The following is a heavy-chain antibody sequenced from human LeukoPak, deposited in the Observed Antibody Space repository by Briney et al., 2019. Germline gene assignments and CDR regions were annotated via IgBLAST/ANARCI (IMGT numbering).Heavy chain of an antibody. V-gene: IGHV3-21*04. D-gene: IGHD1-26*01. CDR2: ISYTGTYI. CDR1: GFTFSSYA. CDR3: VRDRGTYRPIDY. Sequence: GGSLRLSCAASGFTFSSYAMSWVRQAPGKGLEWVSSISYTGTYIYYADSVKGRFTISRGNAQNSLYLQMNSLRAEDTAIYYCVRDRGTYRPIDYWGQGTLVTVSS. J-gene: IGHJ4*02.